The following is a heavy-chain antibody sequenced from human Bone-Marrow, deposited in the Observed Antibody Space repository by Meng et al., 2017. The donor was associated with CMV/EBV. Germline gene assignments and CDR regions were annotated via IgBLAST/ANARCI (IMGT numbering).Heavy chain of an antibody. CDR1: GGSFSGYY. Sequence: SETLSLTCAVYGGSFSGYYWSWIRQPPGKGLEWIGETNHSGSTNYNPSLKSRVTISVDTSKNQFSLKLSSVTAADTAVYYCARSGSYDFWSGYYLFRWFDPWGQGTLVTVSS. D-gene: IGHD3-3*01. J-gene: IGHJ5*02. V-gene: IGHV4-34*01. CDR2: TNHSGST. CDR3: ARSGSYDFWSGYYLFRWFDP.